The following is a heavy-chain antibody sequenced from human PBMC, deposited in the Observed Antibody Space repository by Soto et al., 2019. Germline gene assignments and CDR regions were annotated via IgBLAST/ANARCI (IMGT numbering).Heavy chain of an antibody. V-gene: IGHV3-23*01. D-gene: IGHD2-15*01. Sequence: GSPKISCAAPGFTLYSFAIGFVRQAPGKGLEWVSAISGSGGSTYYADSVKGRFTISRDNSKNTLYLQMNSLRAEDTAVYYCAKELLLLRFDPWGQGTLVTVSS. CDR2: ISGSGGST. CDR3: AKELLLLRFDP. CDR1: GFTLYSFA. J-gene: IGHJ5*02.